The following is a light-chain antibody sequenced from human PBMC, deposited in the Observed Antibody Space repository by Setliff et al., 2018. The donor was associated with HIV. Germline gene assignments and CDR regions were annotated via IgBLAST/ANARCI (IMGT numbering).Light chain of an antibody. J-gene: IGLJ1*01. CDR2: EVS. CDR1: NIDVGAYNF. Sequence: VLTQPASVSGSPGQSIAISCTGSNIDVGAYNFVSWYQHHPGKAPKLIIYEVSNRPSGVSDRFSGSKSGDTASLTISGLQAEDEADYYCSSYTPNNTPYVFGTGTKVTVL. V-gene: IGLV2-14*01. CDR3: SSYTPNNTPYV.